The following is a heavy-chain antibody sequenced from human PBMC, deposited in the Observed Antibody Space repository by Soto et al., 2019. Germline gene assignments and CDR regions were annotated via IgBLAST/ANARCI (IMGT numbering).Heavy chain of an antibody. V-gene: IGHV5-51*01. Sequence: PGESLKISCKGSGYSFTNYWIGWVRQMPGKGLEWMGIIYPGDSDTKYSPSFQGQVTISADKSISTAYLQWSSLQASDTAMYYCARQKQLGYYYYGLDVWGQGTTVTVSS. CDR2: IYPGDSDT. CDR1: GYSFTNYW. CDR3: ARQKQLGYYYYGLDV. J-gene: IGHJ6*02. D-gene: IGHD1-1*01.